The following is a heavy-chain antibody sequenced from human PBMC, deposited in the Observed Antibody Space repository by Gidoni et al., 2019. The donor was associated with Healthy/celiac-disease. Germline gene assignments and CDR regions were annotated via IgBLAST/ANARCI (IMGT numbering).Heavy chain of an antibody. CDR1: DGSISSSSYY. V-gene: IGHV4-39*07. CDR2: IYYSGST. CDR3: ARDLIAVAGKAFDY. J-gene: IGHJ4*02. Sequence: QLQLQESGPGLVKPSEALSLTCTVSDGSISSSSYYWGWIRQPPGKGLEWIGSIYYSGSTYYNPSLKSRVTISVDTSKNQFSLKLSSVTAADTAVYYCARDLIAVAGKAFDYWGQGTLVTVSS. D-gene: IGHD6-19*01.